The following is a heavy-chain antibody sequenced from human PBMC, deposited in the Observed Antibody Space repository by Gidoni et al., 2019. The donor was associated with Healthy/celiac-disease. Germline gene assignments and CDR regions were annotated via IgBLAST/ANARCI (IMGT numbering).Heavy chain of an antibody. D-gene: IGHD2-2*01. CDR2: IYHSGST. Sequence: QVQLQESGPGLVKPSETLSLTCTVSGYYISSGYYWGWIRQPPGKGLEWIGSIYHSGSTYYNPSLKSRVTISVDTSKNQFSLKLSAVTAADTAVYYCARVPAYCSSTSCYRVSHYYYGMDVWGQGTTVTVSS. CDR1: GYYISSGYY. V-gene: IGHV4-38-2*02. J-gene: IGHJ6*02. CDR3: ARVPAYCSSTSCYRVSHYYYGMDV.